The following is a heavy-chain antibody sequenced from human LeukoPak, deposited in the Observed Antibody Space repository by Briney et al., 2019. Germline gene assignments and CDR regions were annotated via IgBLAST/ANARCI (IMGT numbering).Heavy chain of an antibody. CDR1: GFTFSSYG. CDR2: IRYDGSNK. J-gene: IGHJ6*03. D-gene: IGHD2-2*01. Sequence: PGGSLRLSCAASGFTFSSYGMHWVRQAPGKGLEWVAFIRYDGSNKYYADSVKGRFTISRDKDKNSVYLQMTSLRAEDTAVYYCARGSGSRSYYYYMDVWGKGTTVTVSS. V-gene: IGHV3-30*02. CDR3: ARGSGSRSYYYYMDV.